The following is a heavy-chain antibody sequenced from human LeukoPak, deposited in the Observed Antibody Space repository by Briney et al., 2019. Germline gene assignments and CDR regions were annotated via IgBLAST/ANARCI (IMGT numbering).Heavy chain of an antibody. Sequence: GGSLRLSCAASGFTFSSYGMHWVRQAPGKGLEWVAFIRYDGSNKYYADSVKGRFTISRDNSKNTLYLQMNSLRAEDTAVYYCARDRIAHVYYRMITFGGPDYWGQGTLVTVSS. CDR3: ARDRIAHVYYRMITFGGPDY. CDR1: GFTFSSYG. V-gene: IGHV3-30*02. CDR2: IRYDGSNK. D-gene: IGHD3-16*01. J-gene: IGHJ4*02.